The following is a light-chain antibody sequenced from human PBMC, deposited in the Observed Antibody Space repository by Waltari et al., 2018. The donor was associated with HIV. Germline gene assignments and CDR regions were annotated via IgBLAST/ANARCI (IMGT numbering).Light chain of an antibody. J-gene: IGKJ4*01. Sequence: RMNQSRSSFSASVGDRVTIPCQASQDITTYLNWYQKKPGTAPKLLIYDASNLETGVPARFRGSGSGTDFPFPISSLQPEDIATYDCQQYESLPELSFGGGTKVG. CDR2: DAS. CDR1: QDITTY. CDR3: QQYESLPELS. V-gene: IGKV1-33*01.